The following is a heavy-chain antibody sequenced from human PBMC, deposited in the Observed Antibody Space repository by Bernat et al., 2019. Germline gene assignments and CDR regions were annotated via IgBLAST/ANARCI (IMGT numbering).Heavy chain of an antibody. J-gene: IGHJ4*02. CDR1: GFTFSSYS. CDR2: ISSSSSTI. Sequence: EVQLVESGGGLVQPGGSLRLSCAASGFTFSSYSMNWVRQAPGKGLEWVSYISSSSSTIYYADCVKGRFTISRDNAKNSLYLQMKSLRAEDTAVYYCAREELWSPAGTDYWGQGTLVTVSS. D-gene: IGHD5-18*01. V-gene: IGHV3-48*01. CDR3: AREELWSPAGTDY.